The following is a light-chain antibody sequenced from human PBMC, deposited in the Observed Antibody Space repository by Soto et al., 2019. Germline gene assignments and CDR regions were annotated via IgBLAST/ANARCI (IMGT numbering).Light chain of an antibody. CDR3: QQYSISST. J-gene: IGKJ1*01. CDR1: QRVSSSS. Sequence: EIVLTQSPATLSLSPGERATLSCRASQRVSSSSLAWYQHKPGQSPRLLIFGVSSRATDIPDRFSGSGSGADFTLTINRLELEDFAVYFCQQYSISSTFGQGTKV. CDR2: GVS. V-gene: IGKV3-20*01.